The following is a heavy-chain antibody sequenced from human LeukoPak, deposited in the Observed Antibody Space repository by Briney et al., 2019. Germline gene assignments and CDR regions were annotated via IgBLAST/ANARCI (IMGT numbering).Heavy chain of an antibody. V-gene: IGHV1-46*01. J-gene: IGHJ6*03. CDR3: VRDPRIWYYGSGSYYRYYMDV. Sequence: APVKVSCKASGYALTGYNMHWVRQAPGQGVEWLGIINPIGGNTMYAQKFPVRVTMSRAISTSTVNMELSRRRSEETAVYVCVRDPRIWYYGSGSYYRYYMDVSGKGTTVTVSS. CDR1: GYALTGYN. D-gene: IGHD3-10*01. CDR2: INPIGGNT.